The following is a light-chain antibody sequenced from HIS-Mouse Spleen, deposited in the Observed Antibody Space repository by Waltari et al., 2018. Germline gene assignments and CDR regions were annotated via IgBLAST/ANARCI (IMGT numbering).Light chain of an antibody. V-gene: IGLV2-23*01. J-gene: IGLJ3*02. Sequence: QSALTQPASVSGSPGQSITISCTGTSIDVGSYTLVSWYQQHPGKAPKLMIYEGSKRPSGVSNRFSGSKSGNTASLTISGLQAEDEADYYCCSYAGSSTYWVFGGGTKLTVL. CDR1: SIDVGSYTL. CDR2: EGS. CDR3: CSYAGSSTYWV.